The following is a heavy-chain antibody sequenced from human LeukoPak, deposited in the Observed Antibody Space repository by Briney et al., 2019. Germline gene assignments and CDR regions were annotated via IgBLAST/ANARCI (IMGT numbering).Heavy chain of an antibody. Sequence: PGGSLRLSCAASGFTFSSYAMHWARQAPGKGLEWVAVISYDGSNKYYADSVKGRFTISRDNSKNTLYLQMNSLRAEDTAVYYCARARIAVAGPEDYYYYYYMDVWGKATTVTVSS. CDR1: GFTFSSYA. J-gene: IGHJ6*03. V-gene: IGHV3-30*04. D-gene: IGHD6-19*01. CDR2: ISYDGSNK. CDR3: ARARIAVAGPEDYYYYYYMDV.